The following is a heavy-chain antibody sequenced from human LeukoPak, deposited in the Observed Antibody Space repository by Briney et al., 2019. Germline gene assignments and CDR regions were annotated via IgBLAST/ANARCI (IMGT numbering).Heavy chain of an antibody. Sequence: NPGGSLRLSCAASGFTFKTYNTNWVRQAPGKGLEWISYISSSGDYIYHADSVEGRFTISRDSAKNSLFLQMNSLRAEDTAVYYCARDSSGSYYVLDYWGQGTLVTVSS. CDR2: ISSSGDYI. CDR1: GFTFKTYN. J-gene: IGHJ4*02. CDR3: ARDSSGSYYVLDY. D-gene: IGHD1-26*01. V-gene: IGHV3-21*05.